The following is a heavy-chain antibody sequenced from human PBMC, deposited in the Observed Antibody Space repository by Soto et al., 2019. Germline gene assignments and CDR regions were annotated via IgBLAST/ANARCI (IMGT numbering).Heavy chain of an antibody. CDR2: IGRRSDI. J-gene: IGHJ6*02. D-gene: IGHD2-21*02. V-gene: IGHV3-21*01. CDR3: AREETAWPLAYGLDV. Sequence: VGSLRLSCEASGFSFSTYSMHWVRQAPGKGLEWVSSIGRRSDIYYADSVKGRFTISRDNAKNSVSLQMNSLRDEDTAVYYCAREETAWPLAYGLDVWGQGTTVTVSS. CDR1: GFSFSTYS.